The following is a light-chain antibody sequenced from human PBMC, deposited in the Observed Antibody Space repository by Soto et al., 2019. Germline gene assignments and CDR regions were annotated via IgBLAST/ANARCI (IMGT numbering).Light chain of an antibody. V-gene: IGLV2-14*01. CDR1: SSDVGDYKY. CDR3: CSYTTSDTRV. J-gene: IGLJ1*01. CDR2: EVS. Sequence: QSALTQPASVSGSPGQSITISCSGTSSDVGDYKYVSWYQRHPGKVPKLMIYEVSHRPSGVPDRFSGSKSGNTASLTISGLQAEDEADYYCCSYTTSDTRVFGTGTKVTVL.